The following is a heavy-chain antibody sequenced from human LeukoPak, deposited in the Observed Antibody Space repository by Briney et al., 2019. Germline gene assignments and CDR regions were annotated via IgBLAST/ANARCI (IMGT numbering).Heavy chain of an antibody. Sequence: PSETLSLTCTVSGGTISSSSYYWGWIRQPPGKGLEWIGSIYYSGTTYYNPSLKSRVTISVDTSKSQLSLRLTSVTAADTAVYYCARHVRFLEWLSSYYFDYWGQGTLVTVSS. D-gene: IGHD3-3*01. CDR3: ARHVRFLEWLSSYYFDY. CDR1: GGTISSSSYY. CDR2: IYYSGTT. J-gene: IGHJ4*02. V-gene: IGHV4-39*01.